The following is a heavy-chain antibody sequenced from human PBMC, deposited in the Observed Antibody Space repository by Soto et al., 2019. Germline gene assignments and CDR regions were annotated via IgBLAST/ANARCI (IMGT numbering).Heavy chain of an antibody. V-gene: IGHV5-51*01. CDR2: IYPGDSDT. D-gene: IGHD6-13*01. CDR3: ARQSSSWYRLFDY. J-gene: IGHJ4*02. CDR1: GYSFTSYW. Sequence: PXESLKISCKGSGYSFTSYWIGWVRQMPGKGLEWMGIIYPGDSDTRYSPSFQGQVTISADKSISTAYLQWSSLKASDTAMYYCARQSSSWYRLFDYWGQGTLVTVSS.